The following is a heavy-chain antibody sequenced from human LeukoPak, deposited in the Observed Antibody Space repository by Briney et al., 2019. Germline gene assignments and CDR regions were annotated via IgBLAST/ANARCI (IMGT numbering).Heavy chain of an antibody. Sequence: GGSLRLSCAASGFTFSSYAMSWVRQAPGKGLEWVSYISSSSSYTNYADSVKGRFTISRDNAKNSLYLQMNSLRAEDTAVYYCARDPRDLWSGYYTNWGQGTLVTVSS. J-gene: IGHJ4*02. D-gene: IGHD3-3*01. CDR2: ISSSSSYT. V-gene: IGHV3-21*05. CDR1: GFTFSSYA. CDR3: ARDPRDLWSGYYTN.